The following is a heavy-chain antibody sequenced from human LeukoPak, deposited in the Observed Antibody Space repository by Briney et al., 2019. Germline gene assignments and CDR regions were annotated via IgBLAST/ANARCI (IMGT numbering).Heavy chain of an antibody. CDR1: GYTLSDYD. V-gene: IGHV1-8*01. CDR2: INPNSGNA. Sequence: ASVKVSCKASGYTLSDYDINWVRQATGQGLERMGWINPNSGNAGYAQKFQGRVTMTRNTSISTAYMELSSLRSEDTAVYYCARALAWGGSSYSYYYMDVWDKGTTVTVSS. J-gene: IGHJ6*03. CDR3: ARALAWGGSSYSYYYMDV. D-gene: IGHD1-26*01.